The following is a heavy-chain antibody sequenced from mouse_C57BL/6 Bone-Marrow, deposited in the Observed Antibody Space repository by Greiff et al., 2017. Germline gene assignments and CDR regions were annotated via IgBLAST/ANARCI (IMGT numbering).Heavy chain of an antibody. Sequence: VQLQQSGAELVRPGASVKLSCTASGFNIKDDYMHWVKQRPEQGLEWIGWIDPENGDTEYASKFQGKATITADTSSNTAYLQLSSLTSEDTAVYYCTTMRFDYWGQGTTLTVSS. J-gene: IGHJ2*01. CDR1: GFNIKDDY. V-gene: IGHV14-4*01. D-gene: IGHD2-3*01. CDR2: IDPENGDT. CDR3: TTMRFDY.